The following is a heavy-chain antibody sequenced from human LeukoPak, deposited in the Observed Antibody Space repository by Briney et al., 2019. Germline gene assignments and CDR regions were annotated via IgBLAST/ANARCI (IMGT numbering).Heavy chain of an antibody. J-gene: IGHJ3*02. CDR3: AKGRSSSLSMIVVLRPDAFDI. Sequence: GGSLRLSCAASGFTFTSYAMSWVRQAPGKGLEWVSTISGSGGTTYYADSVKGRFTISRDNSKNTLYLQMNTLRAEDTAVYYCAKGRSSSLSMIVVLRPDAFDIWGQGTMVIVSP. CDR1: GFTFTSYA. V-gene: IGHV3-23*01. D-gene: IGHD3-22*01. CDR2: ISGSGGTT.